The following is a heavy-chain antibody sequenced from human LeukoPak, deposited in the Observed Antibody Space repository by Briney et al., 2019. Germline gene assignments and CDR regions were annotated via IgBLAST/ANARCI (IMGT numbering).Heavy chain of an antibody. V-gene: IGHV3-30*03. CDR2: ISYDGSNN. CDR3: AREETWFSTTWYYFDY. Sequence: GGSLRLSCAASGFTFSSYWMSWVRQAPGKGPEWVALISYDGSNNNYADSVKGRFTISRDNSKNTLFLQMNSLRTEDTAVFYCAREETWFSTTWYYFDYWGQGTLVTVSS. J-gene: IGHJ4*02. CDR1: GFTFSSYW. D-gene: IGHD2-2*01.